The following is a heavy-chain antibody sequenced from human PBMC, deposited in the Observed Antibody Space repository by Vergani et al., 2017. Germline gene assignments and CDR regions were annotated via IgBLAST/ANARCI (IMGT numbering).Heavy chain of an antibody. J-gene: IGHJ4*02. D-gene: IGHD2-15*01. Sequence: EVQLVESGGGLVQPGGSLRLSCAASGFTFSSYSMNWVRQAPGKGLEWVSYISSSSSTIYYADSVKGRFTISRDNAKNSLYLQMNRLRTDDTAMYYCAKESSGYCSGGSCPLPYWGQGTLVTVSS. CDR1: GFTFSSYS. V-gene: IGHV3-48*01. CDR2: ISSSSSTI. CDR3: AKESSGYCSGGSCPLPY.